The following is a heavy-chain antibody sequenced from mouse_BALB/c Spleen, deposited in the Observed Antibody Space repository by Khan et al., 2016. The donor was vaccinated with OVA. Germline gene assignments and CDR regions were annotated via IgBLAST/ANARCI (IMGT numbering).Heavy chain of an antibody. Sequence: QVQLQQPGAELAKPGASVKMSCKASGYTFINYWILWIKQRPGQGLEWIGYINPSTGYTEYNQNFKDKATLTADISSSTAYMQLSSLTSEDSAVYYCARRGLRWDCDYWGQGTTLTVSS. J-gene: IGHJ2*01. CDR3: ARRGLRWDCDY. V-gene: IGHV1-7*01. CDR1: GYTFINYW. CDR2: INPSTGYT. D-gene: IGHD1-1*01.